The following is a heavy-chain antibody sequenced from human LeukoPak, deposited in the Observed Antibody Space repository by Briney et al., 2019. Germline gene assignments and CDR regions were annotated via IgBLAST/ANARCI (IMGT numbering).Heavy chain of an antibody. V-gene: IGHV3-23*01. CDR3: AKDPAYSYGLFFDY. Sequence: GGSLRLSCAASGFTFSSHAMGWVRQAPGKGLQWVSSISGRGSNSYYADSVKGRFAISRDNSENILYLQMNSLRAEDTALYYCAKDPAYSYGLFFDYWGQGTLVTVSS. CDR2: ISGRGSNS. J-gene: IGHJ4*02. CDR1: GFTFSSHA. D-gene: IGHD5-18*01.